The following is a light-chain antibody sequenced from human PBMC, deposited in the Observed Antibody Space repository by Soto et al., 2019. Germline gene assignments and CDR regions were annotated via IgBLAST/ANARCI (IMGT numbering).Light chain of an antibody. J-gene: IGKJ2*01. CDR3: QQFGTSPRYT. CDR1: QSVGSTY. Sequence: LTQSPGTLSLSPGERATLSCRTSQSVGSTYLAWYQQKPGQAPRLLIYEASRRATGIPDRFSGSGSGTDFTITISRLEPEDFAVYYCQQFGTSPRYTFGQGTKLEI. V-gene: IGKV3-20*01. CDR2: EAS.